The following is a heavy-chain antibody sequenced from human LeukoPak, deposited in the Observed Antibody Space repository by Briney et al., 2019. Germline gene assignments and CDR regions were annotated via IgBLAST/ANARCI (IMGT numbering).Heavy chain of an antibody. CDR1: GGSISSSSYY. D-gene: IGHD3-9*01. Sequence: SETLSLTCTVSGGSISSSSYYWGWIRQPPGKGLEWIGSIYYSGSTYYNPSLKSRVTISVDTSKNQFSLKLSSVTAVDTAVYYCARYFSDNYFDYWGQGTLVTVSS. CDR3: ARYFSDNYFDY. CDR2: IYYSGST. V-gene: IGHV4-39*01. J-gene: IGHJ4*02.